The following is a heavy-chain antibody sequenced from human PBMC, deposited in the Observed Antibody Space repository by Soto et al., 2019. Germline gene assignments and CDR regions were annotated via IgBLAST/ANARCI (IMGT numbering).Heavy chain of an antibody. Sequence: SVKVSCKASGGTFSSYTISWVRQAPGQGLEWMGRIIPILGIANYAQKFQGRVTITADKSTSTAYMELSSLRSEDTAVYYCARAPYYDSSGYPYYGMDVWGQGTTVTVSS. CDR1: GGTFSSYT. D-gene: IGHD3-22*01. CDR3: ARAPYYDSSGYPYYGMDV. CDR2: IIPILGIA. J-gene: IGHJ6*02. V-gene: IGHV1-69*02.